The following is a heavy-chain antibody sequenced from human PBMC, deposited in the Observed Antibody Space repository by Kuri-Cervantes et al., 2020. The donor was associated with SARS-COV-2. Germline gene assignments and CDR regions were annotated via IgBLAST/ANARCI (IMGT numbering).Heavy chain of an antibody. CDR2: ISGGST. J-gene: IGHJ6*03. CDR3: AREKLAGYYYYYMDV. D-gene: IGHD1-1*01. V-gene: IGHV3-38-3*01. Sequence: GESLKISCAASGFTVSSNEMSWVRQAPGKGLEWVSSISGGSTYYADSVKGRFTISRDNSKNTLYLQMNSLRAEDTAVYYCAREKLAGYYYYYMDVWGKGTTVTVSS. CDR1: GFTVSSNE.